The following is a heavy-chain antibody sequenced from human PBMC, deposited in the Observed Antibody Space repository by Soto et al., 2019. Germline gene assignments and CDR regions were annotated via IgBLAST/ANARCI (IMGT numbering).Heavy chain of an antibody. J-gene: IGHJ3*02. D-gene: IGHD1-20*01. Sequence: GGSLRLSCAASGFTFSSYAMSWVRQAPGKGLEWVSAISGSGGSTYYADSVKGRFTISRDNSKNTLYLQMNSLRAEDTAVYYCAKDLLRRVNWNDVPYDAFDIWGQGTMVTVSS. CDR3: AKDLLRRVNWNDVPYDAFDI. CDR2: ISGSGGST. V-gene: IGHV3-23*01. CDR1: GFTFSSYA.